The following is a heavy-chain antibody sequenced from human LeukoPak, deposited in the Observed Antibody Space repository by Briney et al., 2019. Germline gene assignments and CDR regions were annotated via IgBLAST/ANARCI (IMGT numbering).Heavy chain of an antibody. CDR2: IYFTGNT. J-gene: IGHJ4*02. V-gene: IGHV4-39*01. D-gene: IGHD2-15*01. CDR3: ASTFCGSCYSFDY. CDR1: VGSISSGSHI. Sequence: SETLSLTCTVSVGSISSGSHIWDWIRQPPGKGLEWIGNIYFTGNTYYNPSLESRITISVDTSKNQFSLKLTSVTAADTAIYYCASTFCGSCYSFDYWGQGALVTVSS.